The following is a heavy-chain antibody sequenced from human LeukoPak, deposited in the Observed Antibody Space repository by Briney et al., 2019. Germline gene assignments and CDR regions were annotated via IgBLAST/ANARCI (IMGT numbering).Heavy chain of an antibody. Sequence: GESLKISCKRSGDSFTSYWIGWVRQMPGKGLEWMGIIYPGDSDTRYSPSFQGQVTISADKSISTAYLQWSSLKASDTAMYYCARRAGGYYDSSTRVDYWGQGTLVTVSS. V-gene: IGHV5-51*01. CDR1: GDSFTSYW. CDR3: ARRAGGYYDSSTRVDY. J-gene: IGHJ4*02. D-gene: IGHD3-22*01. CDR2: IYPGDSDT.